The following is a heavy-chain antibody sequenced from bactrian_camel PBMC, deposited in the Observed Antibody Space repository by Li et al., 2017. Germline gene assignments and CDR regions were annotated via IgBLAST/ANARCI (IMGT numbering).Heavy chain of an antibody. J-gene: IGHJ6*01. V-gene: IGHV3-2*01. D-gene: IGHD1*01. Sequence: QVQLVESGGGSVETGGSLRLSCLVSGVTRGRRCMGWFRQYPEKELERIATIFSEDSASDVRASVKGRFTISQDKAKSTIDLQMNSLKAEDTAMYYCAAAYGAGGTCRVVDVTSGYSGQGTQVTVS. CDR3: AAAYGAGGTCRVVDVTSGY. CDR2: IFSEDSAS. CDR1: GVTRGRRC.